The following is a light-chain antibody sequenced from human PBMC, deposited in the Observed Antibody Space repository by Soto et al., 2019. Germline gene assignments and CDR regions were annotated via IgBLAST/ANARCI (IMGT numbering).Light chain of an antibody. CDR3: QQYYSTPFT. V-gene: IGKV4-1*01. CDR1: QTIFYTSSNKNY. J-gene: IGKJ3*01. Sequence: DIVLTQSPDSLAVSLGERATIHCKSSQTIFYTSSNKNYLACYQQRPGQPPKLLIYWASDRESGVPNRFSGSGSGTDFTLTISGLQAEDVAVYYCQQYYSTPFTFGPGTRLDIK. CDR2: WAS.